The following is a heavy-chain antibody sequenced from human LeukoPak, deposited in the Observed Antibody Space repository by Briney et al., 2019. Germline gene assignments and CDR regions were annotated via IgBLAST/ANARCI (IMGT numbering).Heavy chain of an antibody. V-gene: IGHV3-30*02. CDR3: AKDVRYCSSTSCYSPHYYYYMDV. D-gene: IGHD2-2*01. J-gene: IGHJ6*03. Sequence: GGSLRLSCAASGFTFSSYGMHWVRQAPGKGLEWVAFIRYDGSNKYYADSVKGRFTISRDNSKNTLYLQMNSLRAEDTAVYYCAKDVRYCSSTSCYSPHYYYYMDVWGKGTTVTISS. CDR1: GFTFSSYG. CDR2: IRYDGSNK.